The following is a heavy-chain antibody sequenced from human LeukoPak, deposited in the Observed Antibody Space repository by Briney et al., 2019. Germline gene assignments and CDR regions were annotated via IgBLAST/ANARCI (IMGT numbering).Heavy chain of an antibody. V-gene: IGHV3-48*03. CDR1: GFTFSNYE. Sequence: SGGSLRLSCAASGFTFSNYEMNWVRQAPGKGLEWVSYISSSGSIIYYADSVKGRFTISRDSAKNSLYLQMNSLRAEDTAVYYCAKKGASHWYYLDYWGQGTLVTVSS. CDR2: ISSSGSII. CDR3: AKKGASHWYYLDY. J-gene: IGHJ4*02. D-gene: IGHD2-8*02.